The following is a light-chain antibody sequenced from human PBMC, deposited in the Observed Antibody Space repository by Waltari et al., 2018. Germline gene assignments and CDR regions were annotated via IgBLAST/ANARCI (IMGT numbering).Light chain of an antibody. Sequence: QSVLTQTPSASGTPGQRVTISCSGSLSNIGVNPFNWYHQPAGPAPKPLISNTAQWPAGVPDRFYASKSGASASLAISGLQSEDEGDYHCAAWDDGLNAWVFGGGTKVTVL. CDR2: NTA. CDR3: AAWDDGLNAWV. V-gene: IGLV1-44*01. CDR1: LSNIGVNP. J-gene: IGLJ3*02.